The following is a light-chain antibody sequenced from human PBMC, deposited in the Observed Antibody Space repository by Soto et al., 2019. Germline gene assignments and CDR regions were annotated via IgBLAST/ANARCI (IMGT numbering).Light chain of an antibody. CDR2: KAS. V-gene: IGKV1-5*03. Sequence: DIQMTQSPSTLSGSVGDRVTITCRASQTISSWLAWYQQKPGKAPKLLIYKASTLKRGGPSRFSGSGSGTEFTLTISSLQPDDFATDDCQHYNSYSEAFGQGTKVDIK. CDR1: QTISSW. J-gene: IGKJ1*01. CDR3: QHYNSYSEA.